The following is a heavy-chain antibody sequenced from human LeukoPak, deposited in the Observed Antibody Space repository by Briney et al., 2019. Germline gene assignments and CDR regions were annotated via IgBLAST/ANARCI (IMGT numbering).Heavy chain of an antibody. J-gene: IGHJ5*02. CDR1: GYTFTSYG. V-gene: IGHV1-18*01. CDR2: ISAYNGNT. Sequence: ASVKVSCKASGYTFTSYGISWVRQAPGQGLEWMGWISAYNGNTNYAQKLQGRVTMTRDTSISTAYMELSRLTSDDTAVYFCARGRFGEWDNWFDPWGQGTLVTVSS. CDR3: ARGRFGEWDNWFDP. D-gene: IGHD3-10*01.